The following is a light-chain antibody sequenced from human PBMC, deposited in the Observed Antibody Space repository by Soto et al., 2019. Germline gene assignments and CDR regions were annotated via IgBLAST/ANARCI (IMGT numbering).Light chain of an antibody. V-gene: IGKV3-20*01. CDR2: GEP. CDR1: QSISHSH. CDR3: HQYGASPRT. J-gene: IGKJ1*01. Sequence: ESVLTQSPDTLSLSKGERATLSCRTSQSISHSHLAWYQQKPGQAPRLLMYGEPNKDTDIPERFNGSGSGTDFTLTISKLETEDLAVYYGHQYGASPRTYGQGTEVEIK.